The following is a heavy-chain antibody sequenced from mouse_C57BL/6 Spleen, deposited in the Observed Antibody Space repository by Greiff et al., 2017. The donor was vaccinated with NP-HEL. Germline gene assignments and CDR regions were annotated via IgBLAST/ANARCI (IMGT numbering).Heavy chain of an antibody. CDR3: ARWYYGSRYFDV. V-gene: IGHV1-80*01. D-gene: IGHD1-1*01. CDR2: IYPGDGDT. J-gene: IGHJ1*03. CDR1: GYAFSSYW. Sequence: QVQLQQSGAELVKPGASVKISCKASGYAFSSYWMNWVKQRPGKGLEWIGQIYPGDGDTNYNGKFKGKATLTADKSSSTAYMQLSSLTSEGSAVYFCARWYYGSRYFDVWGTGTTVTVSS.